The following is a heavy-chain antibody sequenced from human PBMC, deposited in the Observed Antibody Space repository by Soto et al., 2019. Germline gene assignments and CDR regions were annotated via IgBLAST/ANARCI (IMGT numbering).Heavy chain of an antibody. D-gene: IGHD7-27*01. CDR2: IKPDGSER. CDR3: ATDLNWEHY. J-gene: IGHJ4*02. Sequence: EVQLVESGGGLVQPGGSLRLSCEASGFTFGTYWMTWVRQPPGKGLECVADIKPDGSERYYVDSVKGRFTISRDNAKNSLYLHMNTLRPEDTAVYYCATDLNWEHYWGQGTLVTVSS. CDR1: GFTFGTYW. V-gene: IGHV3-7*04.